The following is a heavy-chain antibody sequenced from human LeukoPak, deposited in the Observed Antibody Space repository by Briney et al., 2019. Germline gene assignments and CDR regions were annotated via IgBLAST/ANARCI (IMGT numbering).Heavy chain of an antibody. CDR1: GGSITSYY. J-gene: IGHJ4*02. V-gene: IGHV4-4*07. CDR2: IYTSGNT. D-gene: IGHD3-22*01. CDR3: ARQPTSGYDSYGYTDY. Sequence: SGTLSLTCTVSGGSITSYYWSWIRQPAGKGLEWIGRIYTSGNTNFNPSLKSRVSMSIDTSKYQFSLDLSSVTAADTAVYYCARQPTSGYDSYGYTDYWGQGTLVAVSS.